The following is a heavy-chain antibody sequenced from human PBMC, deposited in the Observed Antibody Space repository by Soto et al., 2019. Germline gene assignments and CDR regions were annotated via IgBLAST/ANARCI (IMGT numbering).Heavy chain of an antibody. CDR3: ARDGSGRIAARLDWFDP. CDR1: GGSVSSGSYY. J-gene: IGHJ5*02. Sequence: KPSETLSLTCTVSGGSVSSGSYYRSWIRQPPGKGLEWIGYIYYSGSTNYNPSLKSRVTISVDTSKNQFSLKLSSVTAADTAVYYCARDGSGRIAARLDWFDPWGQGTLVTVS. D-gene: IGHD6-6*01. CDR2: IYYSGST. V-gene: IGHV4-61*01.